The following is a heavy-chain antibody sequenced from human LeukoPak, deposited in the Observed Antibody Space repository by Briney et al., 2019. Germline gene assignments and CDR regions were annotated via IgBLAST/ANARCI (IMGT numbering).Heavy chain of an antibody. CDR3: ARVGYYYDSSGYYHKDIWFDY. Sequence: ASVKVSCKASGYTFTSYYMHWVRQAPGQGLEWMGIINPCGGSTSYAQKFQGRVTMTRDTSTSTVYMELSSLRSEDTAVYYCARVGYYYDSSGYYHKDIWFDYWGQGTLVTVSS. J-gene: IGHJ4*02. D-gene: IGHD3-22*01. CDR1: GYTFTSYY. V-gene: IGHV1-46*03. CDR2: INPCGGST.